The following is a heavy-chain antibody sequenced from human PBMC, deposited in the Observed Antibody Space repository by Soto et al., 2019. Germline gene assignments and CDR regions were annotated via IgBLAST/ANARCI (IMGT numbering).Heavy chain of an antibody. J-gene: IGHJ4*02. D-gene: IGHD6-13*01. V-gene: IGHV3-7*01. CDR2: IKQDGSEK. CDR3: ARYSSSWAFDY. CDR1: GFTFSSYW. Sequence: EVQLVESGGGLVQPGGSLRLSCAASGFTFSSYWMSWVRQAPGKGLEWVANIKQDGSEKYYVDSVKGRFTISRDNDKNSLYLQMNSLRAEDTAVYYCARYSSSWAFDYWGQGTLVTVSS.